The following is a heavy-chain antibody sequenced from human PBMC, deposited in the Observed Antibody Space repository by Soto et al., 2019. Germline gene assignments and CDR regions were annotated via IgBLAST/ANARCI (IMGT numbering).Heavy chain of an antibody. Sequence: PGGFLRLSCAASGFTFSSYGMHWVRQAPGKGLEWVAVISYDGSNKYYADSVKGRFTISRDNSKNTLYLQMNSLRAEDTAVYYCAKVQGKVVPAASLPLDYGMDVWGQGTTVTVSS. V-gene: IGHV3-30*18. CDR3: AKVQGKVVPAASLPLDYGMDV. CDR1: GFTFSSYG. J-gene: IGHJ6*02. CDR2: ISYDGSNK. D-gene: IGHD2-2*01.